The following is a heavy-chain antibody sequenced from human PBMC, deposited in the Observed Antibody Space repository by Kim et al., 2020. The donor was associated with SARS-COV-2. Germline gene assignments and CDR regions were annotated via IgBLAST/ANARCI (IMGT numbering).Heavy chain of an antibody. CDR2: INHSGRT. CDR1: GGSFSGYY. D-gene: IGHD5-12*01. J-gene: IGHJ6*03. V-gene: IGHV4-34*01. Sequence: SETLSLTCAVYGGSFSGYYWSWIRQPPGKGLEWIGQINHSGRTNYNPSLKSRLTISVDTSKNQFSLKLSSVTAADTAVYYWSRARREWLRLEYYYYMDVWGKGTTVTVSS. CDR3: SRARREWLRLEYYYYMDV.